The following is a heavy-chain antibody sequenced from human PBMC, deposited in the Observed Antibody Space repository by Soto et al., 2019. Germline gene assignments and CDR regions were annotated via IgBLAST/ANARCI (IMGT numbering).Heavy chain of an antibody. CDR3: ARGLDIVVVVAADTHFDY. D-gene: IGHD2-15*01. CDR1: GYTFTGYG. V-gene: IGHV1-18*01. CDR2: ISAYNGNT. J-gene: IGHJ4*02. Sequence: ASVKVSCKASGYTFTGYGISWVRQAPGQGLEWMGWISAYNGNTNYAQKLQGRVTMTTDTSTSTAYMELRSLRSDDTAVYYCARGLDIVVVVAADTHFDYWAQGTLVTVSS.